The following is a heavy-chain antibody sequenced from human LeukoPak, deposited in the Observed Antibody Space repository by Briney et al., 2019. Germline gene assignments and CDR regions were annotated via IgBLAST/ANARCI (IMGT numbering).Heavy chain of an antibody. J-gene: IGHJ5*02. Sequence: SETLSLTCAVYGGSFSGYYWSWIRQPPGKGLEWIGEINHSGSTNYNPSLKSRVTISVDTSKCQFSLKLSSVTAADTAVYYCARALERYCSSTSCRPYNWFDPWGQGTLVTVSS. CDR2: INHSGST. D-gene: IGHD2-2*01. CDR3: ARALERYCSSTSCRPYNWFDP. CDR1: GGSFSGYY. V-gene: IGHV4-34*01.